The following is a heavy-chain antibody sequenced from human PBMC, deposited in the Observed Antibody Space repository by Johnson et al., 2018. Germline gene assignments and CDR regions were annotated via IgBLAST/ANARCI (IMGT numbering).Heavy chain of an antibody. CDR1: GFTFSSYG. D-gene: IGHD3-22*01. CDR2: IWYDGSNK. J-gene: IGHJ6*02. CDR3: ALLPYYGMYV. V-gene: IGHV3-33*01. Sequence: QVQLLESGGGVVQPGRSLRLSCAASGFTFSSYGMHWVRQAPGKGLEGVAVIWYDGSNKYYADSVKGRFTISRDNSKNTLYLQMNSLRAEDTAVYYCALLPYYGMYVWGQGTTVTVSS.